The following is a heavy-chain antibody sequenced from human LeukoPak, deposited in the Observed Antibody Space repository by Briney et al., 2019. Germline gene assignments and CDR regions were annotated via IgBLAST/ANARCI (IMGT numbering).Heavy chain of an antibody. Sequence: PGGSLRLSCAASGFTFSDHYMSWIRQAPGQGLEWVSYISIGSSQIKYADSVKGRFTISRDNAKNSLYLQMNSLRAEDTAVYYCARGRSYYGSGSDYWGQGTLVTVSS. D-gene: IGHD3-10*01. CDR3: ARGRSYYGSGSDY. CDR2: ISIGSSQI. J-gene: IGHJ4*02. V-gene: IGHV3-11*06. CDR1: GFTFSDHY.